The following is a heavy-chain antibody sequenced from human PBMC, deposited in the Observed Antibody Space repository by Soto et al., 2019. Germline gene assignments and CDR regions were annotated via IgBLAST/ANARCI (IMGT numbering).Heavy chain of an antibody. CDR1: GGSIIDGQTY. D-gene: IGHD3-10*01. CDR2: INYRGTT. V-gene: IGHV4-31*03. Sequence: SETLSLTCTVSGGSIIDGQTYLNWIRQHPERGLEWMGYINYRGTTNYNPALKSRILISIDTSKNQFSLKLTSVTAADTAVYYCARGRRRFGELSRPLPPDVWGKGTTVTVSS. CDR3: ARGRRRFGELSRPLPPDV. J-gene: IGHJ6*04.